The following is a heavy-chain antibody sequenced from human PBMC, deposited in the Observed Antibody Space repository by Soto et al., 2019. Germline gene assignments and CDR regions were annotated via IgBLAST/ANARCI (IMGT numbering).Heavy chain of an antibody. D-gene: IGHD4-17*01. V-gene: IGHV4-31*03. CDR1: GGSISSGGYY. J-gene: IGHJ4*02. CDR3: ARGPRDYGDYFDY. Sequence: SETLSLTCTVSGGSISSGGYYWSWIRQHPGKGLEWIGYIYYSGSTYYNPSLKSRVTISVDTSKNQFSLKLSSVTAADMAVYYCARGPRDYGDYFDYWGQGTLVTVSS. CDR2: IYYSGST.